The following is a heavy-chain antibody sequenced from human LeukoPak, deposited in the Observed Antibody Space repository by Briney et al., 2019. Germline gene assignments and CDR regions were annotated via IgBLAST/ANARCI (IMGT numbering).Heavy chain of an antibody. Sequence: GGSLRLSCAASGFTFSSYGMHWVRQAPGKGLEWVAFIRYDGSNKYYADSVKGRFTISRDNSKNTLYLQMNSLRAENTAVYYCAKEVLRYFDWLLNDAFDIWGQGTMVTVSS. V-gene: IGHV3-30*02. D-gene: IGHD3-9*01. CDR2: IRYDGSNK. CDR3: AKEVLRYFDWLLNDAFDI. CDR1: GFTFSSYG. J-gene: IGHJ3*02.